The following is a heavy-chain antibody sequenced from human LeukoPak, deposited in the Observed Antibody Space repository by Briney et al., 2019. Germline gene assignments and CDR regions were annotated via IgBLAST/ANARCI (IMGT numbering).Heavy chain of an antibody. CDR2: ISSSGSTI. J-gene: IGHJ4*02. D-gene: IGHD6-6*01. V-gene: IGHV3-48*03. Sequence: GGSLRLSCAASGFTFGSYEMNWVRQAPGKGLEWVSYISSSGSTIYYADSVKGRFTISRDNAKNSLYLQMNGLRAEDTAVYYCARVQRGLAARGGVDYWGQGTLVTVSS. CDR1: GFTFGSYE. CDR3: ARVQRGLAARGGVDY.